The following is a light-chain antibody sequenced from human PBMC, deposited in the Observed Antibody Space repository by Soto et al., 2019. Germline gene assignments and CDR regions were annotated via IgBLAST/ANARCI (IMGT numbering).Light chain of an antibody. J-gene: IGKJ5*01. CDR1: QSVSKS. Sequence: SPGERATLSCRASQSVSKSLAWYQQKPGQAPRLLIFGASTRATGIPARFSGSGSETEFTLTISSLQSEDFAVYYCQQYNNWPPITFGQGTRLEIK. V-gene: IGKV3-15*01. CDR3: QQYNNWPPIT. CDR2: GAS.